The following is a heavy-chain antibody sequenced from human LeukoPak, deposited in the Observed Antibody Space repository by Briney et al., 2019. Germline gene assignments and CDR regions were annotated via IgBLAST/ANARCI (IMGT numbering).Heavy chain of an antibody. D-gene: IGHD6-19*01. CDR1: GYAFSSYG. CDR3: GRSIAGAAPLDY. CDR2: IIPILGIA. Sequence: SVKVSCKASGYAFSSYGITWVRQAPGQGLEWMGRIIPILGIANYAQKFQGRVTITADKSTSTAYMELSSLRSEDTAVYSCGRSIAGAAPLDYLGQGTLVTVSS. V-gene: IGHV1-69*04. J-gene: IGHJ4*02.